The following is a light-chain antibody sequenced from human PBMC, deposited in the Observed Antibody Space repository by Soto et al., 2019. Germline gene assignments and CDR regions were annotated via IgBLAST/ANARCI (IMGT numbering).Light chain of an antibody. CDR1: QSISTY. V-gene: IGKV1-39*01. J-gene: IGKJ2*02. CDR3: QQSYSTPRT. CDR2: AAS. Sequence: DIQMTQSPSSLSASVGDRVTITCRASQSISTYLNWYQQKVGKAPKLLIYAASSLQRGVPSRFSGSGSGTDFTLTISSLQTEDFAAYYFQQSYSTPRTFGQGTKLEIK.